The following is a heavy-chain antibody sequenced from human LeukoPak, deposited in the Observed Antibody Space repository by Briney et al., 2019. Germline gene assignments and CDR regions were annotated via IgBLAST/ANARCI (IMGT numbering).Heavy chain of an antibody. V-gene: IGHV3-30*18. CDR2: ISYDAMNK. J-gene: IGHJ6*02. Sequence: PGRSLRLSCAASGFTFSSYGMHWVRQAPGKGLEWVAVISYDAMNKYYADSVKGRFTISRDNSEKTLHLQMNSLRTEDTAVYYCAKDTPFGESPPYHYYGMDVWGQGTTVSVSS. CDR1: GFTFSSYG. D-gene: IGHD3-10*01. CDR3: AKDTPFGESPPYHYYGMDV.